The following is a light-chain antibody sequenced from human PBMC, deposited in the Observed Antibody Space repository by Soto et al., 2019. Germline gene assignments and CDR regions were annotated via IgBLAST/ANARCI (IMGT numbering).Light chain of an antibody. CDR2: GAS. J-gene: IGKJ1*01. Sequence: EIVMTQSPATLSVSPGERATLSCRASQSVSSNLAWYQQKPGQAPRLLIYGASTRATGFPARFSGSGSGTECTLTISSLQSEDFAVYYCQQYNNWPRTFGQGTKVEIK. CDR3: QQYNNWPRT. V-gene: IGKV3-15*01. CDR1: QSVSSN.